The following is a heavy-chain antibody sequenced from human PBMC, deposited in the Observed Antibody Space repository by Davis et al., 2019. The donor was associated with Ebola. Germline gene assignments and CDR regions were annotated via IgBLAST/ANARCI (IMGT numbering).Heavy chain of an antibody. CDR2: ISTSSSTI. Sequence: GESLKISCEASGFTLSSYSMNWVRQAPGKGLEWVSYISTSSSTIYYADSVKGRFTISRDNAKNSLYLQMNSLRDEDTAVYYCARELIGITGTWAFDYWGQGTLVTVSS. J-gene: IGHJ4*02. CDR1: GFTLSSYS. CDR3: ARELIGITGTWAFDY. D-gene: IGHD1-20*01. V-gene: IGHV3-48*02.